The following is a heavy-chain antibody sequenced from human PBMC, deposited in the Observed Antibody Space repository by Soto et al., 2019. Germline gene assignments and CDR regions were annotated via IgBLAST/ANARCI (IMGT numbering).Heavy chain of an antibody. Sequence: QVQLVQSGAEVKKPGASVKVSCKASGYTFTSYDINWVRHATGQGLEFMGWMNPDSGNTGYAQKFPGRVIMARNTSISTAYMELSSLRSEDTAVYYCAGGPRLYGGFVVFDYWGQGTVVTVST. CDR1: GYTFTSYD. V-gene: IGHV1-8*01. D-gene: IGHD5-12*01. CDR2: MNPDSGNT. J-gene: IGHJ4*02. CDR3: AGGPRLYGGFVVFDY.